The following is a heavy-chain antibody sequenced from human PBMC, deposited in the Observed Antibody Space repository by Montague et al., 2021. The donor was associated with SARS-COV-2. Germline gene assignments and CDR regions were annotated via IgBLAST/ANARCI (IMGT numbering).Heavy chain of an antibody. CDR2: T. Sequence: THYADYVKGRFTISRDNAKSTLYMQMKNLRDEDPAVYYFANGGFYIFDAFDTWGQGKIVTVSS. V-gene: IGHV3-74*01. CDR3: ANGGFYIFDAFDT. D-gene: IGHD2-8*01. J-gene: IGHJ3*02.